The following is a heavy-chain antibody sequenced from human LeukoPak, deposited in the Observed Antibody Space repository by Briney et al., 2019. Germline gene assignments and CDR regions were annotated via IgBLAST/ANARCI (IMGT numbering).Heavy chain of an antibody. J-gene: IGHJ4*02. V-gene: IGHV4-38-2*02. Sequence: SETLSLTCTVSGYSISSGYYWGWIRQPPGKGLEWIGSIYHSGSTYYNPSLKSRVTISVDTSKNQFSLKLSSVTAADTAVYYCARSQTDLDYYGSGSSPLNYFDYWGQGTLATVSS. D-gene: IGHD3-10*01. CDR1: GYSISSGYY. CDR2: IYHSGST. CDR3: ARSQTDLDYYGSGSSPLNYFDY.